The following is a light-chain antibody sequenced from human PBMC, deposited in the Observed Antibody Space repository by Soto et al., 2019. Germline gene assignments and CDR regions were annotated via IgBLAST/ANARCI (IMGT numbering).Light chain of an antibody. Sequence: QSALTQPASVSGSPGQSITISCTGTSSDVGCYNYVSWYQQHPGKAPKLIIYEVSNRPSGVSNRFSGSKSGNTASLTISGLQAEDEADYYCNSYTRKSTGVFGTGTKVTVL. J-gene: IGLJ1*01. CDR1: SSDVGCYNY. V-gene: IGLV2-14*01. CDR3: NSYTRKSTGV. CDR2: EVS.